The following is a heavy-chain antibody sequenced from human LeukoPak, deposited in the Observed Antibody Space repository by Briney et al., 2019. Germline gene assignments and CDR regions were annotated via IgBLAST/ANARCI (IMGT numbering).Heavy chain of an antibody. V-gene: IGHV3-7*01. D-gene: IGHD1-26*01. Sequence: PGGSLRLSCGASGFTFSSYWMGWVRQAPGKGLEWVANMNQDGSEKYYVDSVKGRFTISRDNARNSLYLQMNSLRAEDTAVYHCARDPQEWEHALDFWGQGTMVTVSS. CDR3: ARDPQEWEHALDF. CDR1: GFTFSSYW. CDR2: MNQDGSEK. J-gene: IGHJ3*01.